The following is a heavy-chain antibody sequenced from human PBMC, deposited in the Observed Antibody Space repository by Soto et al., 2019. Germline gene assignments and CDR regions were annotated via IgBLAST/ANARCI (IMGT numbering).Heavy chain of an antibody. Sequence: EVQLLESGGGLVQPGGSLRLSCAASGFTFSNYGMSWVRQAPGKGLEWVSAISGSGADTNYADSVKGRFTISRDNSKITLFLQMNGVRAEDTSVYYCAKGSPDSRGSHFFFDYWGQGTLVTVSS. CDR2: ISGSGADT. D-gene: IGHD3-22*01. CDR1: GFTFSNYG. J-gene: IGHJ4*02. CDR3: AKGSPDSRGSHFFFDY. V-gene: IGHV3-23*01.